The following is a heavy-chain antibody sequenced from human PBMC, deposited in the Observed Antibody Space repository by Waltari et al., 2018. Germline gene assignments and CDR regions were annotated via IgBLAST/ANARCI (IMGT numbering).Heavy chain of an antibody. D-gene: IGHD4-17*01. J-gene: IGHJ6*03. Sequence: EMRLVESGGGLVQPGRSLRLSCAASGFTFGNYAMSWVRQAPGKGLEWVAFITYRAHGGTTYYAASVKGRFTISRDDSKSIAYLQMNSLKTEDTAVYYCTRETHDYGDSEPFYHYYYYMDVWGKGTTVTVSS. CDR2: ITYRAHGGTT. CDR1: GFTFGNYA. V-gene: IGHV3-49*04. CDR3: TRETHDYGDSEPFYHYYYYMDV.